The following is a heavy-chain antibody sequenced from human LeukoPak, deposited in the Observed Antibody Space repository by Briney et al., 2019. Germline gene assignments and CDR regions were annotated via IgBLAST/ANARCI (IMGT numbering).Heavy chain of an antibody. CDR3: ARHARRSGYYYYHMDV. CDR1: GGSISSYY. CDR2: IYYSGST. D-gene: IGHD6-6*01. J-gene: IGHJ6*03. Sequence: SETLSLTCTVSGGSISSYYWSWIRQPPGKGLEWIGYIYYSGSTNYNPSLKSRVTISVDTSKNQFSLKLSSVTAADTAVYYCARHARRSGYYYYHMDVWGKGTTVTVSS. V-gene: IGHV4-59*08.